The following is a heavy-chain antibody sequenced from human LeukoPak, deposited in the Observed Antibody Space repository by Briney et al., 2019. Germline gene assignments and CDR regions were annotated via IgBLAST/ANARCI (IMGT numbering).Heavy chain of an antibody. CDR1: GFTFSSYG. J-gene: IGHJ4*02. Sequence: GRSPRVSCAASGFTFSSYGMHWVGPAPRNGLEWVAYIRYDGSNNYYADSVKGRFTISRDNSKNTLYLQMNSLRAEDTAVYYCPKEGTGTLDYWGQGTLVTVSS. D-gene: IGHD1-1*01. V-gene: IGHV3-30*02. CDR2: IRYDGSNN. CDR3: PKEGTGTLDY.